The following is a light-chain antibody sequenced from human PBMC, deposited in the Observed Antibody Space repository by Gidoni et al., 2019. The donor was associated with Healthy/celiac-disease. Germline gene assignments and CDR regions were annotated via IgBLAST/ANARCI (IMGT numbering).Light chain of an antibody. V-gene: IGKV3-11*01. J-gene: IGKJ1*01. CDR2: DAS. CDR3: QQRSNWPRT. CDR1: QSVSSY. Sequence: EIVLTQSPATLSLSPGERATLSCRAGQSVSSYLAWYQQQPGQAPRLLIYDASNRATGIPARFSGSGSGTDFTLTISSLEPEDFAVYYCQQRSNWPRTXXXXTKXEIK.